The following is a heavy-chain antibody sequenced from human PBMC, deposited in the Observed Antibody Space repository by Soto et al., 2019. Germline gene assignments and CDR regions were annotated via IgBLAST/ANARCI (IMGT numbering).Heavy chain of an antibody. CDR1: GFTFSSYG. Sequence: QVHLVESGGGVAQPGRSLRLSCAASGFTFSSYGMHWVRQAPDKGLEWVAALSYDGRNENYGDSVKGRFTISRDDSTNPLSLQINCLGVEDTAVYYCAKRAEYCNVPGCYGVDYWGQGTLVTVSS. D-gene: IGHD3-10*02. CDR3: AKRAEYCNVPGCYGVDY. V-gene: IGHV3-30*18. J-gene: IGHJ4*02. CDR2: LSYDGRNE.